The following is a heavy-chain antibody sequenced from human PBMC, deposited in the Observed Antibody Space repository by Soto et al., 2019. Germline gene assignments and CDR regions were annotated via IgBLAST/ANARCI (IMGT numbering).Heavy chain of an antibody. CDR1: GFTFSSYA. D-gene: IGHD3-3*01. J-gene: IGHJ6*03. CDR3: AKDHYDFWSGYFYYYYYYMDV. Sequence: GGSLRLSCAASGFTFSSYAMSWVRQAPGKGLEWVSAISGSGGSTYYADSVKGRFTISRDNSKNTLYLQMNSLRAEDTAVYYCAKDHYDFWSGYFYYYYYYMDVWGKGTTVTVSS. CDR2: ISGSGGST. V-gene: IGHV3-23*01.